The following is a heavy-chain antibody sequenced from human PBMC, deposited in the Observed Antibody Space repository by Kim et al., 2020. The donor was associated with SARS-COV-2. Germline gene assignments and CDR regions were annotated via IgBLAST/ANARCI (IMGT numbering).Heavy chain of an antibody. CDR2: K. CDR3: ARDIGFGETVDY. D-gene: IGHD3-10*01. V-gene: IGHV3-33*01. Sequence: KNYAESVQGRFTISRANSRNTLDLQMNSLGAEDTAVYYCARDIGFGETVDYWGQGTLVTVSS. J-gene: IGHJ4*02.